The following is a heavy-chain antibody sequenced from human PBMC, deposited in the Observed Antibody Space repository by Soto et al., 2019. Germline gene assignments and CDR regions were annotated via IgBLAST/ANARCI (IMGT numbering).Heavy chain of an antibody. CDR3: ARSSGYYQNFDY. CDR2: ISSNGGST. J-gene: IGHJ4*02. D-gene: IGHD3-22*01. V-gene: IGHV3-64*02. CDR1: GFTFSSYA. Sequence: GGSLRLSCAASGFTFSSYAMHWVRQAPWKGLEYVSAISSNGGSTYYVDSVKGRFTISRDNSKNTLYLQMGSLRAEDMAVYYCARSSGYYQNFDYWGQGTLVTVSS.